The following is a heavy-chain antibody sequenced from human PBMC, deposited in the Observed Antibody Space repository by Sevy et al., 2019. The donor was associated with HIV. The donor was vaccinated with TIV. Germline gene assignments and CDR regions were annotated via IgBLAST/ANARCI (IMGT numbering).Heavy chain of an antibody. V-gene: IGHV1-18*01. CDR3: IRGADWFDP. Sequence: ASVKVSRKTSGYTFTSYGITWVRQAPGQGLEWMGWISAYNGNTDYALNCRGRVTMTTDTSTNTAYMELRSLRSDDTAVYYCIRGADWFDPWGQGTLVTVSS. CDR1: GYTFTSYG. CDR2: ISAYNGNT. J-gene: IGHJ5*02.